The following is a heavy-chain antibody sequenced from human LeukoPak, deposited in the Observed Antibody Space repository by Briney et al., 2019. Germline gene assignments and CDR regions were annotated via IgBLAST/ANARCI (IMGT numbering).Heavy chain of an antibody. V-gene: IGHV4-4*07. CDR1: GGSISSYY. D-gene: IGHD3-10*01. Sequence: RASETLSLTCTVSGGSISSYYWSWIRQPAGKGREWIGRIYTSGSTNYTPSLKSRVTMSVDTSKNQFSLKLSSVTAADTAVYYCARMVPYNWFDPWGQGTLVTVSS. CDR3: ARMVPYNWFDP. J-gene: IGHJ5*02. CDR2: IYTSGST.